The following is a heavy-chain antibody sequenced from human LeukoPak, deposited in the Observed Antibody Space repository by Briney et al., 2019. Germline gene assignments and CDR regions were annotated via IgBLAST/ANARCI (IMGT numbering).Heavy chain of an antibody. J-gene: IGHJ5*02. CDR1: GGTFSRYA. CDR3: ASSEKVVAATPWNNWFDP. CDR2: SIPIFGKA. D-gene: IGHD2-15*01. V-gene: IGHV1-69*01. Sequence: ASVKVSCKASGGTFSRYAIGWVRQAPGQGLEWMGGSIPIFGKANYAKKFQGRVTITADESTSTAYMELSSLRSEDTAVYYCASSEKVVAATPWNNWFDPWGQGTLVTVSS.